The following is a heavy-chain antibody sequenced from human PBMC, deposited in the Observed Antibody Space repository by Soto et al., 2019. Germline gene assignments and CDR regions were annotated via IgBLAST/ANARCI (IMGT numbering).Heavy chain of an antibody. CDR3: AMEYCSSTSCYRDY. J-gene: IGHJ4*02. Sequence: GASVKASCKASGVTFSSYTISWVRQAPGQGLEWMGRIIPILGIANYAQKFQGRVTITADKSTSTAYMELSSLRSEDTAVYYCAMEYCSSTSCYRDYWGQGNLVTVSS. CDR2: IIPILGIA. CDR1: GVTFSSYT. D-gene: IGHD2-2*02. V-gene: IGHV1-69*02.